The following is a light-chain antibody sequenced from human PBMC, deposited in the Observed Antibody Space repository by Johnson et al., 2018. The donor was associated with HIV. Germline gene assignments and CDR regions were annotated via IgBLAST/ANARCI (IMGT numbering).Light chain of an antibody. CDR2: DTD. V-gene: IGLV1-51*01. Sequence: QSVLTQPPSVSAAPGQKVTISCSGSSSNIGNNYVSWYQQLPGTAPKLLIYDTDKRPSGIPDRFSGSKSGTSATLGISGLQTGDEADYYCGTWDNSLSAGVVGSGTKVTVL. CDR1: SSNIGNNY. J-gene: IGLJ1*01. CDR3: GTWDNSLSAGV.